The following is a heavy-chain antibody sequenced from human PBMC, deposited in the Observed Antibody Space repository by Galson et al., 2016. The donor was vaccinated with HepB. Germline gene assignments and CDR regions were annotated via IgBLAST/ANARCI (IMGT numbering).Heavy chain of an antibody. CDR2: ITDSGDDT. D-gene: IGHD2-15*01. CDR3: ARGTKRFCSGSNCYPLDH. Sequence: SLRLSCAASGFTFSTYAMTWVRQAPGKGLEWVSVITDSGDDTHHADSVKGRFIMSRDNSKNTVYLQINNRRGEDTAIYFCARGTKRFCSGSNCYPLDHWGQGTLVTVSS. V-gene: IGHV3-23*01. CDR1: GFTFSTYA. J-gene: IGHJ4*02.